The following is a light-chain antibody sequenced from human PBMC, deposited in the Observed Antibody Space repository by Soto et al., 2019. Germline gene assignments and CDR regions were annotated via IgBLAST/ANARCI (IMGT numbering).Light chain of an antibody. J-gene: IGLJ1*01. V-gene: IGLV1-40*01. Sequence: QSVLTQPPSVSEAPGQRVTISCTGGSSNIGAGYEAHWYQQVPGTAPQLLIYENNNRPSGVPDRFSGSKSGTSASLAITGLQAEDEAEYYCQSYDSSLSGYVFGTGTKLTVL. CDR3: QSYDSSLSGYV. CDR2: ENN. CDR1: SSNIGAGYE.